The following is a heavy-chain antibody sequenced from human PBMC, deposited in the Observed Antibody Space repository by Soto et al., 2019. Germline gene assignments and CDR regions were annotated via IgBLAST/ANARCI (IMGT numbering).Heavy chain of an antibody. J-gene: IGHJ4*01. Sequence: SETLSLTCAVYGGSFSGYYWSWIRQPPGKGLEWIGEINHSGSTNYNPSLKSRVTISVDTSKNQFSLKLSSVTAADTAVYYCARGRGGGAAAGYYFDYWGHGTLVTVSS. D-gene: IGHD6-13*01. V-gene: IGHV4-34*01. CDR3: ARGRGGGAAAGYYFDY. CDR1: GGSFSGYY. CDR2: INHSGST.